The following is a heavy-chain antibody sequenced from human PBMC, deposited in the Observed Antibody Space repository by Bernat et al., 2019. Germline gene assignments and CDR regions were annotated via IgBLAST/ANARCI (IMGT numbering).Heavy chain of an antibody. J-gene: IGHJ6*03. V-gene: IGHV5-10-1*03. CDR2: IDPSDSYT. D-gene: IGHD3-3*01. Sequence: EVQLVQSGAEVKKPGESLRISCKGSGYSFTSYWISWVRQMPGKGLEWMGRIDPSDSYTNDSPSFQGHVTISADKSISTAYLQWSSLKASDTAMYYCARTDYDFWSGYPYYYYMDVWGKGTTVTVSS. CDR1: GYSFTSYW. CDR3: ARTDYDFWSGYPYYYYMDV.